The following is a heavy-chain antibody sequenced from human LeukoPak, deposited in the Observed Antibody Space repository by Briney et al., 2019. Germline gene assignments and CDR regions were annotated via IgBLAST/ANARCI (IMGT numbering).Heavy chain of an antibody. Sequence: SVKVSCKASGGTFISYAISWVRQAPGQGLEWMGGIIPIFGTANYAQKFQGRVTITADKSTSTAYMELSSLRSEDTAVYYCARDLGGADAFDIWGQGTMVTVSS. J-gene: IGHJ3*02. CDR3: ARDLGGADAFDI. CDR1: GGTFISYA. CDR2: IIPIFGTA. V-gene: IGHV1-69*06. D-gene: IGHD2-21*01.